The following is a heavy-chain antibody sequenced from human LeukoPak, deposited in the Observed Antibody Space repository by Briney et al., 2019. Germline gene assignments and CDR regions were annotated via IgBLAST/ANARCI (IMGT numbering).Heavy chain of an antibody. V-gene: IGHV3-21*01. CDR3: ARMIDYNYGYAFDY. Sequence: PGGSLRLSCAASGFTFSSYSMSWVRQAPGKGLEWVSSISGSSTYIYYAGSVKGRFTISRDNAKNSLYLQMNSLRDEDTAVYYCARMIDYNYGYAFDYWGQGTLVTVSS. J-gene: IGHJ4*02. CDR2: ISGSSTYI. D-gene: IGHD5-18*01. CDR1: GFTFSSYS.